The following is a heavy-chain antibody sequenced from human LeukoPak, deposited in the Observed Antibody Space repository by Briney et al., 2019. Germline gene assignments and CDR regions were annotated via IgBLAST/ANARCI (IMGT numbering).Heavy chain of an antibody. CDR3: AKDGPGRGVIQYFDY. D-gene: IGHD3-10*01. CDR1: GFTFSSXX. J-gene: IGHJ4*02. CDR2: ISGSGGST. V-gene: IGHV3-23*01. Sequence: GFTFSSXXXXXVXXXPGXXXXXXXAISGSGGSTYYADSVKGRFTISRDNSKNTLYLQMNSLRAEDTAVYYCAKDGPGRGVIQYFDYWGQGTLVTVSS.